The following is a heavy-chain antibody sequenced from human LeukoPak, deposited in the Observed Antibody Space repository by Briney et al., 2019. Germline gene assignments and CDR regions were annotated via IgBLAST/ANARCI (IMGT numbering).Heavy chain of an antibody. V-gene: IGHV3-73*01. Sequence: GGSLRLSCAASGFTLSGSAIHWVRQASGKGLEWVGRIRDKANSYATAYIASVKGRFTISRDDSKNTAYLQMSSLKTEDTAMYYCTRWDCTTTGCYPFDYWGQGTLVTVSS. D-gene: IGHD2-2*01. CDR3: TRWDCTTTGCYPFDY. J-gene: IGHJ4*02. CDR1: GFTLSGSA. CDR2: IRDKANSYAT.